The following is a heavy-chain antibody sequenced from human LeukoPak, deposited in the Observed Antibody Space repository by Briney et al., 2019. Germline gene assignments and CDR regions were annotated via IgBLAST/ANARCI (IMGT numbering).Heavy chain of an antibody. CDR3: ARRDIVVVPAAIIGAFDI. Sequence: GGSLRLSRAASGFTFDDYGMSWVRQAPGKGLEWVSGINWNGGSTGYADSVKGRFTISRDNAKNSLYLQMNSLRAEDTALYYCARRDIVVVPAAIIGAFDIWGQGTMVTVSS. CDR1: GFTFDDYG. D-gene: IGHD2-2*02. CDR2: INWNGGST. V-gene: IGHV3-20*04. J-gene: IGHJ3*02.